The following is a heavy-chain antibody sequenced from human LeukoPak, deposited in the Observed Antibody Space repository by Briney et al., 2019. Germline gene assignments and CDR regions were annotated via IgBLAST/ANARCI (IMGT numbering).Heavy chain of an antibody. CDR3: ARTPSSSWPYPNFYYYYGMDV. CDR2: IKQDGSEK. V-gene: IGHV3-7*04. J-gene: IGHJ6*02. D-gene: IGHD6-13*01. CDR1: GFTFSSYW. Sequence: GGSLRLSCAASGFTFSSYWMSWVRQAPGKGLEWVANIKQDGSEKYYVDSVKGRFTISRDNAKNSLYLRMNSLRAEDTAVYYCARTPSSSWPYPNFYYYYGMDVWGQGTTVTVSS.